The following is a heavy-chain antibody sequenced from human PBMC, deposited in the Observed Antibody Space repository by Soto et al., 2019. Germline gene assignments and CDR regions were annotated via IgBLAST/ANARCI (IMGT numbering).Heavy chain of an antibody. J-gene: IGHJ6*02. D-gene: IGHD6-13*01. CDR2: ISSISRYI. V-gene: IGHV3-21*01. Sequence: GGSLRLSCVASGFRFSSYNMNWVRQTPGKGLEWLSSISSISRYIYYADSVKGRFTITRDNAKNSLYLQMDSLRAEDSAVYYCARDQAAGSSGAYYYGLDVWGQGTTVTVSS. CDR1: GFRFSSYN. CDR3: ARDQAAGSSGAYYYGLDV.